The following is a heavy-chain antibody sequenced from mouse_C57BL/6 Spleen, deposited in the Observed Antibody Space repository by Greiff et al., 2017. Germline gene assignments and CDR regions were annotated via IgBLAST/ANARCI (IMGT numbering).Heavy chain of an antibody. Sequence: VQLQQSGAELVRPGASVTLSCKASGYTFTDYEMHWVKQTPVHGLEWIGAIDPETGGTAYNQKFKGKAILTADKSSSTAYMELRSLTSEDSAVYYCTRDGYDGYFDYWGQGTTLTVSS. J-gene: IGHJ2*01. CDR3: TRDGYDGYFDY. CDR2: IDPETGGT. V-gene: IGHV1-15*01. D-gene: IGHD2-2*01. CDR1: GYTFTDYE.